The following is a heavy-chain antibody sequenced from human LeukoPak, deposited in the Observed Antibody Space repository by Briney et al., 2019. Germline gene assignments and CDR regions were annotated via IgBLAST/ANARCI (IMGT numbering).Heavy chain of an antibody. Sequence: GGSLRLSCAASGFTFSTYRFNWVRQAPGKGLEWVSSISTGSSYIYYADSVKGRFTISRDNAKNSLYLQMNSLRADDTAVYFCARAGYSFDSPNYFDYWGQGTLVTVSS. D-gene: IGHD5-18*01. CDR2: ISTGSSYI. CDR1: GFTFSTYR. V-gene: IGHV3-21*01. J-gene: IGHJ4*02. CDR3: ARAGYSFDSPNYFDY.